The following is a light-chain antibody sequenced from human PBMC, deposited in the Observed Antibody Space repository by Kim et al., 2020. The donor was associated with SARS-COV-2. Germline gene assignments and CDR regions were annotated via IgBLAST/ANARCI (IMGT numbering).Light chain of an antibody. CDR1: QTIARYF. Sequence: TPGERVTLSCRPRQTIARYFLAWSQQKPGQAPRLRICGTITSATGIPDRFRGSGSGTDFTLTISRLQPEDFATYYCQQYETAPWTFGQGTKVEIK. V-gene: IGKV3-20*01. CDR3: QQYETAPWT. J-gene: IGKJ1*01. CDR2: GTI.